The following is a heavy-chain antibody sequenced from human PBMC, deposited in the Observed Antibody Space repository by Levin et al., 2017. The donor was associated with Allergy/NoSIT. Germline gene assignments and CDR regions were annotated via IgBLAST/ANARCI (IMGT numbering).Heavy chain of an antibody. Sequence: GGSLRLSCAASGFTFSSYSMNWVRQAPGKGLEWVSSISSSSSYIYYADSVKGRFTISRDNAKNSLYLQMNSLRAEDTAVYYCARDRYGSGSYSDYGMDVWGQGTTVTVSS. CDR2: ISSSSSYI. CDR3: ARDRYGSGSYSDYGMDV. V-gene: IGHV3-21*01. D-gene: IGHD3-10*01. J-gene: IGHJ6*02. CDR1: GFTFSSYS.